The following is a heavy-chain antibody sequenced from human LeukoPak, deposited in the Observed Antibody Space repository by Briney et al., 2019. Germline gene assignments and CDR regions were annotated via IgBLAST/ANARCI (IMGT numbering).Heavy chain of an antibody. D-gene: IGHD3-10*01. J-gene: IGHJ6*03. V-gene: IGHV3-74*01. CDR1: GFTFSSYW. Sequence: PGGSLRLSCAVSGFTFSSYWMHWVRQAPGKGLMWVSHINNDGSNTRYADSVKGRFTTSRDNAKNTLYLQMKSLRGEDTAVYYCARGYYGSGSYSITRYYYYYYMDVWGKGTTVTISS. CDR2: INNDGSNT. CDR3: ARGYYGSGSYSITRYYYYYYMDV.